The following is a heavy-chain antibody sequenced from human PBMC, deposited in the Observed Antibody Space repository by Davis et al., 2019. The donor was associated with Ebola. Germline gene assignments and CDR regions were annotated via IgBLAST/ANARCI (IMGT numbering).Heavy chain of an antibody. J-gene: IGHJ4*02. Sequence: GESLKISCAASGFTFSKSNMHWVRQPPGKGLEWVAFIPYDGSNKYYADSVKGRFTISRDNSKNTLYLQMNSLRAEDTALYYCAKDYGSGRYSFDYWGQGTLVIVSS. CDR2: IPYDGSNK. CDR1: GFTFSKSN. CDR3: AKDYGSGRYSFDY. D-gene: IGHD3-10*01. V-gene: IGHV3-30*02.